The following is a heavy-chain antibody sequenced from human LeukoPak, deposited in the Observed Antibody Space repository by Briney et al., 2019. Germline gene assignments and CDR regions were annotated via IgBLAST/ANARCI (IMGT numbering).Heavy chain of an antibody. CDR1: GFTFDDYA. D-gene: IGHD3-9*01. CDR2: ISWNSGSI. J-gene: IGHJ3*02. CDR3: AKGSDILTGDAFDI. Sequence: PGRSLRLSCAVSGFTFDDYAMHWVRQAPGKGLEWVSGISWNSGSIGYADSVKGRFTISRDNAENSLYLQMNSLRAEDMALYYCAKGSDILTGDAFDIWGQGTMVTVSS. V-gene: IGHV3-9*03.